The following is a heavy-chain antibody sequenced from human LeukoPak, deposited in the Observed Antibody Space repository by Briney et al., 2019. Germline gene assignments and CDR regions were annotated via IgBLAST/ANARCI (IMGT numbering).Heavy chain of an antibody. CDR1: GYTFTGYY. CDR2: INPNSGGT. CDR3: ARGREYSSSYYFDY. Sequence: ASVKVSCKASGYTFTGYYIHWLRHAPGQGLEWMGWINPNSGGTNDAQKFQGRVTMTRDTSISTAYMELSRLRSDDTAVYYCARGREYSSSYYFDYWGQGTLVTVSS. V-gene: IGHV1-2*02. D-gene: IGHD6-6*01. J-gene: IGHJ4*02.